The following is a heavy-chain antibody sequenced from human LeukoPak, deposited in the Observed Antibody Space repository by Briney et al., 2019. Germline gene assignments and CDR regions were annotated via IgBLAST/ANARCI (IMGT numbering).Heavy chain of an antibody. Sequence: GGSLRLSCAASGFTFSSHGMYWVRQAPGKGLEWGALIWYDGSKKNYADSVKGRCTISRDNSKNTLYLQMNSLSAEETAVYYCARDISRGSLDYWGQGTLVTVSS. CDR1: GFTFSSHG. J-gene: IGHJ4*02. CDR2: IWYDGSKK. V-gene: IGHV3-33*01. CDR3: ARDISRGSLDY. D-gene: IGHD2-15*01.